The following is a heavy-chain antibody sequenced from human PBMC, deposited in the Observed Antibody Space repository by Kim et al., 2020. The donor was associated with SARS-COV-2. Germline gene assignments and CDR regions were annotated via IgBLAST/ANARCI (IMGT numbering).Heavy chain of an antibody. D-gene: IGHD5-12*01. Sequence: KFQGRVTITADESTSTAYMELSSLRSEDTAVYYCARAFIVASRLGHYFGYWGQGTLVTVSS. CDR3: ARAFIVASRLGHYFGY. V-gene: IGHV1-69*01. J-gene: IGHJ4*02.